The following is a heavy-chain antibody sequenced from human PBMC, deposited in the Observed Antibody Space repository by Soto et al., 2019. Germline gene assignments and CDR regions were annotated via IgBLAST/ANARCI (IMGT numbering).Heavy chain of an antibody. CDR3: IQSRCGGDCLQSYASYYYYGMDV. D-gene: IGHD2-21*02. J-gene: IGHJ6*02. CDR2: FYGVEEK. Sequence: QITLKESGPTLVKPTQTLTLTCTFSAFSLSTGGVGVGWIRQPPGKALEGLDLFYGVEEKRYSPSLRSRLTITKDTSKNQVVLTMTNMDPVDTATYYCIQSRCGGDCLQSYASYYYYGMDVWGQGTTVTVSS. CDR1: AFSLSTGGVG. V-gene: IGHV2-5*02.